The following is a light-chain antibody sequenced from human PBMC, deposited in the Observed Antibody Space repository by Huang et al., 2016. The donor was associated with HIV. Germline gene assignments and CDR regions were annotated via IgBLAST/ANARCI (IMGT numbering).Light chain of an antibody. CDR1: QSVGNN. Sequence: EIVMTQSPVTLSVVPGERATLSCRARQSVGNNLAWVHQKPGQPPRLLIFGASTRVTGIPVRFSGSGSGTEFTLTISSLQSEDFAVYYCQQYNKWPPLTFGQGTKVEVK. CDR3: QQYNKWPPLT. J-gene: IGKJ1*01. CDR2: GAS. V-gene: IGKV3-15*01.